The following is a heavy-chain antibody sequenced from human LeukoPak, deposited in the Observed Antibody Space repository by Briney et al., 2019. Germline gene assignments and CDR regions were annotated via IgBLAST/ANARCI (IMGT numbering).Heavy chain of an antibody. V-gene: IGHV1-46*01. D-gene: IGHD6-19*01. CDR3: ARQTVAVPGGFDY. J-gene: IGHJ4*02. Sequence: ASVTVSCTASGYPFTTYYMHWVRQAPGQGLEWMGIINSSGGSTSYAQNFQDRVTMTRDTSTSTVYMELSSLRSEDTAVYYCARQTVAVPGGFDYWGPGTLVTVSS. CDR1: GYPFTTYY. CDR2: INSSGGST.